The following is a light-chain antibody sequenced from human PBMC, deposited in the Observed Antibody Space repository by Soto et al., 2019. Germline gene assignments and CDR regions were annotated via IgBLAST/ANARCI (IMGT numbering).Light chain of an antibody. CDR1: SSNIGSNI. Sequence: SVLPQPPSASGTPGQRVTISCSGSSSNIGSNIVNWYQQLPGTAPKLLIYSNTQRPSGVPDRFSGSMSGTSASLAISGPQSEDEADYYCAAWDDSLTGVVFGGG. V-gene: IGLV1-44*01. CDR3: AAWDDSLTGVV. CDR2: SNT. J-gene: IGLJ2*01.